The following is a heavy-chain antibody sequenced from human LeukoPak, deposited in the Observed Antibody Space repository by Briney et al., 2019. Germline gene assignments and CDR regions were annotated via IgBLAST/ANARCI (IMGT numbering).Heavy chain of an antibody. D-gene: IGHD3-22*01. CDR3: ARVESSGYTDY. J-gene: IGHJ4*02. CDR1: GYTLTELS. Sequence: ASVKVSCKVSGYTLTELSMHWVRQAPGKGLEWMGGFGPEDGETIYAQKFQGRVTITADKSTSTAYMELSSLRSEDTAVYYCARVESSGYTDYWGQGTLVTVSS. V-gene: IGHV1-24*01. CDR2: FGPEDGET.